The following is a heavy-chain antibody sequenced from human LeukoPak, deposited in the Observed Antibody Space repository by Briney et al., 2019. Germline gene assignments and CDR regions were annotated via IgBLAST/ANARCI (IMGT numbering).Heavy chain of an antibody. J-gene: IGHJ4*02. CDR3: ATGAGCGY. CDR2: IKQDGSER. CDR1: GFTFSSYW. D-gene: IGHD6-19*01. Sequence: GGSLRLSCAASGFTFSSYWMTWVRQAPGKGLEWVANIKQDGSERNYVDPVKGRFAISRDNAKNSPYLQMNTLRDEDTAVYYCATGAGCGYWGQGTLVTVSS. V-gene: IGHV3-7*03.